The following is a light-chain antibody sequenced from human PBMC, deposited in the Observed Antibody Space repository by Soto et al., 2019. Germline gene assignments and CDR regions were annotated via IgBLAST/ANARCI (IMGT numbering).Light chain of an antibody. CDR1: SSDIGNYNY. CDR2: EVF. J-gene: IGLJ1*01. CDR3: SSYAGSNNYV. Sequence: QSALTQPASASGSPGQSVTISCTGTSSDIGNYNYVSWYQQHPGKAPKLMIYEVFKRPSGVPDRFSGSKSGNTASLTVSGLQAEDEADCYCSSYAGSNNYVFGTGTKVTVL. V-gene: IGLV2-8*01.